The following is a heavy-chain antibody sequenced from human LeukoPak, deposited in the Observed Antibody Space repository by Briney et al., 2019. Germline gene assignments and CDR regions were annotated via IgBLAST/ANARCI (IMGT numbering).Heavy chain of an antibody. J-gene: IGHJ4*02. CDR2: ISGSGDGT. D-gene: IGHD6-19*01. V-gene: IGHV3-23*01. CDR1: GFTFSSYA. Sequence: GGSLRLSCAGSGFTFSSYAMTWVRQAPGKGLEWVSGISGSGDGTYYADSVKGRFTISRDNSKNTLYLQMNSLRAEDTAVYYCARASQWLAFDYWGQGTLVTVSS. CDR3: ARASQWLAFDY.